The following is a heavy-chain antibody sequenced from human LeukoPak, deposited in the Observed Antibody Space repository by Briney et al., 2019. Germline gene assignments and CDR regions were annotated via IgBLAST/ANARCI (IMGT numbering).Heavy chain of an antibody. Sequence: SETLSLTCAVYGGSFSGYYWSWIRQPPGKGLEWIGEINHSGSTNYNPSLKSRVTISVDTSKNQFSLKLSSVTATDTAVYYCARQGRYCSGGSCYSRNYYYMDVWGKGTTVTISS. CDR3: ARQGRYCSGGSCYSRNYYYMDV. CDR1: GGSFSGYY. J-gene: IGHJ6*03. V-gene: IGHV4-34*01. D-gene: IGHD2-15*01. CDR2: INHSGST.